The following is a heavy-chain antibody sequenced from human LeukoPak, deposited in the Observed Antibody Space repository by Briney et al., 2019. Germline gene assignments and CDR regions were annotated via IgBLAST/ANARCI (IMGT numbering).Heavy chain of an antibody. V-gene: IGHV3-30-3*01. D-gene: IGHD4-23*01. Sequence: GGSLRLSCAASGFTFSSYAMHWVRQAPGKGLEWVAVISYDGSNKYYADSVKGRFTISRDDSKNTLFLQMNSLRVEDTAVYYCANSPYVGDHGGPSAWGQGTLVTVSS. CDR3: ANSPYVGDHGGPSA. J-gene: IGHJ5*02. CDR2: ISYDGSNK. CDR1: GFTFSSYA.